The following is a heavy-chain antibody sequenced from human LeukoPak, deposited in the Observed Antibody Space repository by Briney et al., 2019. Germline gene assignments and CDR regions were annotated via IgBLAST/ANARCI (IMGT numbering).Heavy chain of an antibody. CDR2: ISSNSSYI. Sequence: GGSLRPSCVASGFTVSNNHMNWVRQAPGKGLEWVSSISSNSSYIYYADSVKGRFTISRDNAKNSLYLQMNSLRAEDTAIYYCARLRNGNLDYWGQGTLVTVSS. J-gene: IGHJ4*02. CDR3: ARLRNGNLDY. D-gene: IGHD1-14*01. CDR1: GFTVSNNH. V-gene: IGHV3-21*01.